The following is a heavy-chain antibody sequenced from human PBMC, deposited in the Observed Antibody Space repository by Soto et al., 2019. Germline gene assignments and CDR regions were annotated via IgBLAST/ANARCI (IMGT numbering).Heavy chain of an antibody. J-gene: IGHJ5*02. CDR2: FDPEDGET. D-gene: IGHD2-2*01. V-gene: IGHV1-24*01. CDR1: GYTLTELS. CDR3: ATVHVSAAMLRIFVTGFDP. Sequence: ASVKVSCKVSGYTLTELSIHWVRQAPGKGLEWMGGFDPEDGETIYAQRFQGRVTMTEDTSTDTAYMELSSLRSEDTAVYYCATVHVSAAMLRIFVTGFDPWGQGTLVTVSS.